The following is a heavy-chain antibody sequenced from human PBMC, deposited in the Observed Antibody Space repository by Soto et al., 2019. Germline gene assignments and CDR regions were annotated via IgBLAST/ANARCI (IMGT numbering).Heavy chain of an antibody. D-gene: IGHD3-10*01. CDR3: ARTTYGYDYYHGMDV. V-gene: IGHV1-18*04. CDR1: GYTFNSYG. J-gene: IGHJ6*02. Sequence: ASVKVSCKASGYTFNSYGISWVRQAPGQGLEWMGWISAYNGNTNYAQKLQGRVTMTTDTSTSTAYMELRSLRSDDTAVYYCARTTYGYDYYHGMDVWGQGTTVTVSS. CDR2: ISAYNGNT.